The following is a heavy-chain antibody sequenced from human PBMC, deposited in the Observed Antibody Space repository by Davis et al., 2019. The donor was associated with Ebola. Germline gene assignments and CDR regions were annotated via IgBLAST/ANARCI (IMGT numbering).Heavy chain of an antibody. Sequence: SVPVSCLACLCTFRSYAISWVRQAPGQGLEWMGWISAYNGNTNYAQKLQGRVTMTTDTSTSTAYMELSSLRSEDTAVYYCAREGYGSGIHSNWFDPWGQGTLVTVSS. CDR2: ISAYNGNT. J-gene: IGHJ5*02. V-gene: IGHV1-18*01. D-gene: IGHD3-10*01. CDR1: LCTFRSYA. CDR3: AREGYGSGIHSNWFDP.